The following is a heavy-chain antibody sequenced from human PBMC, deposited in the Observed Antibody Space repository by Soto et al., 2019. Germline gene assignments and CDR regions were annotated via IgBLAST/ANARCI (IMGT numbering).Heavy chain of an antibody. Sequence: SETLSLTCTVSGGSISSYYWSWIRQPPGKGLEWIGYIYYSGSTNYNPSLKSRVTISVDTSKNQFSLKLSSVTAADTAVYYCARERGFYGDQNYFDYWGQGTLVTVSS. J-gene: IGHJ4*02. CDR1: GGSISSYY. V-gene: IGHV4-59*01. CDR2: IYYSGST. CDR3: ARERGFYGDQNYFDY. D-gene: IGHD4-17*01.